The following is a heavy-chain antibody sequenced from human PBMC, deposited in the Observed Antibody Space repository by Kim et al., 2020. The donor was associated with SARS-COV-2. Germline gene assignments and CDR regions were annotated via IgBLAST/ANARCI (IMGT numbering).Heavy chain of an antibody. D-gene: IGHD1-26*01. V-gene: IGHV3-21*01. J-gene: IGHJ3*02. CDR3: ARDLVGVPDDAFDI. CDR1: GFTFSSYS. CDR2: ISSSSSYI. Sequence: GGSLRLSCAASGFTFSSYSMNWVRQAPGKGLEWVSSISSSSSYIYYADSVKGRFTISRDNAKNSLYLQMNSLRAEDTAVYYCARDLVGVPDDAFDIWGQGTMVTVSS.